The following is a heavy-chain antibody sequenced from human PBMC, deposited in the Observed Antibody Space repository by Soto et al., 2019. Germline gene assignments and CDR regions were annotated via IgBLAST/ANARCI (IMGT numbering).Heavy chain of an antibody. V-gene: IGHV3-23*01. Sequence: LSLTCAASGFTFSSYAMSWVRQAPGKGLEWVSAISGSGGSTYYADSVKGRFTISRDNSKNTLYLQMNSLRAEDTAVYYCANGGYYFDYWGQGTLVTVSS. J-gene: IGHJ4*02. CDR3: ANGGYYFDY. CDR1: GFTFSSYA. D-gene: IGHD3-16*01. CDR2: ISGSGGST.